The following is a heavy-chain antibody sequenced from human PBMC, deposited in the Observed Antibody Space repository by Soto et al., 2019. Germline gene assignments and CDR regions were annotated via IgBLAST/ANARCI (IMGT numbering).Heavy chain of an antibody. CDR3: ARGYCTITICDPWIDP. J-gene: IGHJ5*02. V-gene: IGHV5-51*01. Sequence: PGESLKISCTAIVYAFSSYCIDWARQMPGKGLEWMGIIYPGDSETRYSPSFQCQVTISADKSITTAYLQWSSLKASDTATYYCARGYCTITICDPWIDPWGQGTLVTVSS. D-gene: IGHD2-2*01. CDR1: VYAFSSYC. CDR2: IYPGDSET.